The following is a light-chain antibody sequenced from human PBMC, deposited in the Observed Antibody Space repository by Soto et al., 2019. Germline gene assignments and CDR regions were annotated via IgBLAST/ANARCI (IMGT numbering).Light chain of an antibody. CDR1: QSISVW. CDR2: KAS. V-gene: IGKV1-5*03. J-gene: IGKJ1*01. Sequence: DIKMTHSPSTLSASVGDRVTITCRASQSISVWLAWYQQKAGKAPNLLIYKASRLESGVPSRFSGSGSETEFTLTISGLQPGDSATYYCQQYNSYSPTFGQGTK. CDR3: QQYNSYSPT.